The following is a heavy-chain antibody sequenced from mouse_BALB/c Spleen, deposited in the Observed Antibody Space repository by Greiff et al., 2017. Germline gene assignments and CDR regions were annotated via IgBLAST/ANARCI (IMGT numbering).Heavy chain of an antibody. V-gene: IGHV3-2*02. J-gene: IGHJ4*01. CDR1: GYSITSDYA. CDR2: ISYSGSN. Sequence: EVKLEESGPGLVKPSQSLSLTCTVTGYSITSDYAWNWIRQFPGNKLEWMGYISYSGSNSYNPSLKSRISITRDTSKNQFFLQLNSVTTEDTATYYCAKEGFYYDYDGYYAMDYWGQGTSVTVSS. CDR3: AKEGFYYDYDGYYAMDY. D-gene: IGHD2-4*01.